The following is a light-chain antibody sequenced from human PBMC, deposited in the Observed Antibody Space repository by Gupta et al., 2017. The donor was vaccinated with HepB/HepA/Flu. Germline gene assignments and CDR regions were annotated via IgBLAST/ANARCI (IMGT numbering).Light chain of an antibody. CDR1: NLGDKF. CDR3: QAWDRTTGV. Sequence: ATITCSGDNLGDKFTCWYQQKPGQSPVLVIYQDFKRPSGIPERFSGSKSGNTATLTISGTQAMDEADYYCQAWDRTTGVFGTGTKVTVL. CDR2: QDF. J-gene: IGLJ1*01. V-gene: IGLV3-1*01.